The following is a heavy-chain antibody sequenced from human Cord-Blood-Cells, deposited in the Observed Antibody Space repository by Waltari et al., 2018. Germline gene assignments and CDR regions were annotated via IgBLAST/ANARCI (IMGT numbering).Heavy chain of an antibody. CDR2: IYPGDSDT. J-gene: IGHJ2*01. CDR3: ARHVTVHWYFDL. V-gene: IGHV5-51*01. CDR1: GYSFTSSG. D-gene: IGHD1-20*01. Sequence: EVQLVQSGAEVKKPGESLTISCKGSGYSFTSSGIGSVRQRPGKGLEWMGIIYPGDSDTRYSPSFQGQVTISADKSISTAYLQWSSLKASDTAMYYCARHVTVHWYFDLWGRGTLVTVSS.